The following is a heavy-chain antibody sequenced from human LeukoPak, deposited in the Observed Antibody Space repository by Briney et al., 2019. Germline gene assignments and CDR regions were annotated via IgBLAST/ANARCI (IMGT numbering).Heavy chain of an antibody. J-gene: IGHJ4*02. D-gene: IGHD1-26*01. CDR3: AKGGKWDVTPFDY. CDR2: ISGGGGST. Sequence: GGSLRLSCAASGFTFTSYSMNWVRQAPGKGLEWVSTISGGGGSTYYADSVTGRFTISKDNSKNTLYLQVNSLRAEDTAVYYCAKGGKWDVTPFDYWGQGTLVTVSS. CDR1: GFTFTSYS. V-gene: IGHV3-23*01.